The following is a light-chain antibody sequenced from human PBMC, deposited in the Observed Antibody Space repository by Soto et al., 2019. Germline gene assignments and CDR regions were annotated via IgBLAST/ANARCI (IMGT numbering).Light chain of an antibody. CDR1: QSISSY. CDR2: AAS. V-gene: IGKV1-39*01. CDR3: QQSYSTPFT. J-gene: IGKJ3*01. Sequence: DLQMTQSPSSLSASVGDRVTITCRASQSISSYLNWYQQKPGKAPKLLIYAASSLQSGVPSRFSGSGSGTDFTLTISSLQPEDFATDYCQQSYSTPFTFGPGTKVDIK.